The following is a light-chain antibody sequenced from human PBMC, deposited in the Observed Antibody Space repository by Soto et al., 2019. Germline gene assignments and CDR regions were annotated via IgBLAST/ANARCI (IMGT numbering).Light chain of an antibody. V-gene: IGLV2-8*01. CDR3: SSYAGTNTPYV. Sequence: QSALTQPPSASGSPGQSVTISCTGTSSDVGGYYYVSWYQQHPGKAPKLMIYEVSKRPSGVPDRFSGSKSGNTASLTVSRLQAEDEADYYCSSYAGTNTPYVFGTGTQLTVL. J-gene: IGLJ1*01. CDR2: EVS. CDR1: SSDVGGYYY.